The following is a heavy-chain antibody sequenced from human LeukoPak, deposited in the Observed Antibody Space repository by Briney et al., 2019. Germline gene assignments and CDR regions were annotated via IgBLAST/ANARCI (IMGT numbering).Heavy chain of an antibody. CDR3: ARDYYGSGSYRFQYYYYYGMDV. D-gene: IGHD3-10*01. Sequence: APVKVSCKAPGYTFTSYYMHWVRQAPGQGLEWMGIINPSGGSTSYAQKFQGRVTMTRDTSTSTVYMELSSLRSEDTAVYYCARDYYGSGSYRFQYYYYYGMDVWGQGTTVTVSS. V-gene: IGHV1-46*01. CDR2: INPSGGST. J-gene: IGHJ6*02. CDR1: GYTFTSYY.